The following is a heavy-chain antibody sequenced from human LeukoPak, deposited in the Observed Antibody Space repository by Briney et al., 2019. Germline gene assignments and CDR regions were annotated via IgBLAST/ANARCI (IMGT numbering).Heavy chain of an antibody. CDR3: TTDYYYDSRGFFDY. CDR2: IKSKTDGGTT. Sequence: GGSLRLSCAASGFTFSNAWMSWVRQAPGRGLEWVGRIKSKTDGGTTDYAAPVKGRLTISRDDSKNTLYLQMDSLKTEDTAVYYCTTDYYYDSRGFFDYWGQGTLVTVSS. CDR1: GFTFSNAW. D-gene: IGHD3-22*01. V-gene: IGHV3-15*01. J-gene: IGHJ4*02.